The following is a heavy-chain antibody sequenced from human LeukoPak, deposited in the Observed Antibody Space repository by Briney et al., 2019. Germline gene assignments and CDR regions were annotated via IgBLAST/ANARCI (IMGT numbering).Heavy chain of an antibody. CDR3: ARLGDILTGYTYIDY. D-gene: IGHD3-9*01. V-gene: IGHV4-34*01. CDR2: INHSGST. CDR1: GGSFSGYY. Sequence: PSETLSLTCAVYGGSFSGYYWSWIRQPPGKGLEWIGEINHSGSTNYNPSLKSRVTISVDTSKNQFSLKLSSVTAADTAVYYCARLGDILTGYTYIDYWGQGTLVTVSS. J-gene: IGHJ4*02.